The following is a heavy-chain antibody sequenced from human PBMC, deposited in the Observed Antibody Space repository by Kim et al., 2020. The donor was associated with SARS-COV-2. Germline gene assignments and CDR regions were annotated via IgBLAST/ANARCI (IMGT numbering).Heavy chain of an antibody. CDR3: ASMITFGGVMIFDY. V-gene: IGHV1-18*01. J-gene: IGHJ4*02. D-gene: IGHD3-16*01. Sequence: ASVKVSCKASGYTFTSYGISWVRQAPGQGLEWMGWISAYNGNTNYAQKLQGRVTMTTDTSTSTAYMELRSLRSDDTAVYYCASMITFGGVMIFDYWGQGTLVTVSS. CDR1: GYTFTSYG. CDR2: ISAYNGNT.